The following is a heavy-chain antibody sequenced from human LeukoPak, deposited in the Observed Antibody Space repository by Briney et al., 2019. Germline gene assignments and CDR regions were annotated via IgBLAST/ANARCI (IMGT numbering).Heavy chain of an antibody. CDR1: GGSISSSGYY. J-gene: IGHJ5*02. V-gene: IGHV4-39*01. CDR2: VYYTGSI. Sequence: SETLSLTCTVSGGSISSSGYYWGWIRQPPGKGLEWIGTVYYTGSIYYNPSLKSRVTISEDTSRNQFSLKLNSVTAADTAVYYCARGSGTFYYDSGGYLNWFDPWGQGILVTVSS. D-gene: IGHD3-22*01. CDR3: ARGSGTFYYDSGGYLNWFDP.